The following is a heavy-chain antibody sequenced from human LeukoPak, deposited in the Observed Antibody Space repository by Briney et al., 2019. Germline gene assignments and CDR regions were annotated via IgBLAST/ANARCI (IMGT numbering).Heavy chain of an antibody. J-gene: IGHJ5*02. D-gene: IGHD6-6*01. CDR2: MNPNRGNT. V-gene: IGHV1-8*01. Sequence: ASVKVSCKASGYTFTSYDINWVRQTTGQGLEWMGWMNPNRGNTGYAQKFQVRVTMTRNTSISTAYMELSSLRSEDTAVYYCARVKAARRGVTATRLNWFDPWGQGTLVTVSS. CDR3: ARVKAARRGVTATRLNWFDP. CDR1: GYTFTSYD.